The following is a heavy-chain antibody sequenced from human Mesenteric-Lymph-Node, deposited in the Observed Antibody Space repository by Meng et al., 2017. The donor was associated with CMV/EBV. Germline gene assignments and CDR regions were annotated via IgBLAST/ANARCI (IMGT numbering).Heavy chain of an antibody. V-gene: IGHV6-1*01. J-gene: IGHJ3*02. Sequence: SGGSVSSNSAAWNWIRQAPSRGLEWLGRTYYRSKWYNDYAVSVKSRITINPDTSKNQFSLQLNAVTPEDTAVYYCARLWGGPDAFDIWGQGTMVTV. D-gene: IGHD3-16*01. CDR3: ARLWGGPDAFDI. CDR1: GGSVSSNSAA. CDR2: TYYRSKWYN.